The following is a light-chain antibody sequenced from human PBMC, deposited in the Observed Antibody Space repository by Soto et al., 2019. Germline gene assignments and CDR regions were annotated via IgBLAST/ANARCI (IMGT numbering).Light chain of an antibody. CDR3: SSYTSSTTYV. V-gene: IGLV2-14*01. CDR2: QVS. J-gene: IGLJ1*01. Sequence: QSALTQPASVSGSPGQSIAISCTVTTSDVGAYNYVSWYQQHPGKAPKLMIYQVSNRPAGVSNRFSGSKSGNTASLTISGLQTEDEADDYCSSYTSSTTYVFGTGTKLTVL. CDR1: TSDVGAYNY.